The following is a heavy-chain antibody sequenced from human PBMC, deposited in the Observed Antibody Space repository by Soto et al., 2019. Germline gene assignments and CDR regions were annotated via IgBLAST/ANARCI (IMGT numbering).Heavy chain of an antibody. V-gene: IGHV3-7*04. CDR3: ARGLVVTAKGWFDL. D-gene: IGHD2-21*02. CDR2: LDQGGGEK. Sequence: EVQLVESGGGLVQPGGSLRLSCAASEFSFSDYWMAWVRQAPGKGLEWVANLDQGGGEKHYADSVKGRFTISRDNAKNTMFLQMIGLRPEDTAVYYCARGLVVTAKGWFDLWGQGTQVTVSS. J-gene: IGHJ5*02. CDR1: EFSFSDYW.